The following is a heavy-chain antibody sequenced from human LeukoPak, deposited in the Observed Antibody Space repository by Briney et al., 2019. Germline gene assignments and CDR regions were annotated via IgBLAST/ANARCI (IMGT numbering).Heavy chain of an antibody. CDR1: GGTFSSYA. CDR2: IIPIFGTA. D-gene: IGHD3-3*01. V-gene: IGHV1-69*05. J-gene: IGHJ6*03. Sequence: SVKVSCKASGGTFSSYAISWVRQAPGQGLEWMGGIIPIFGTANYAQKFQGRVTITTDESTSTAYMELSSLRSEDTAVYYCARDQSVRFLEWLPHYYYYMDVWGKGTTVTVSS. CDR3: ARDQSVRFLEWLPHYYYYMDV.